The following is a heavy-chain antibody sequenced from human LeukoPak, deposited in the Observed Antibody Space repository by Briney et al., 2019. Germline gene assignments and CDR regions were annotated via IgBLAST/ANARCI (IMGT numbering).Heavy chain of an antibody. CDR1: GGSISSSSYY. CDR2: IYYSGST. D-gene: IGHD5-12*01. CDR3: ARQSGSSLTNFDY. Sequence: SETLSLTCTVSGGSISSSSYYWGWIRQPPGKGLERIGSIYYSGSTYYNPSLKSRVTISVDTSKNQFSLKLGSVTAADTAVYYCARQSGSSLTNFDYWGQGTLVTVSS. J-gene: IGHJ4*02. V-gene: IGHV4-39*01.